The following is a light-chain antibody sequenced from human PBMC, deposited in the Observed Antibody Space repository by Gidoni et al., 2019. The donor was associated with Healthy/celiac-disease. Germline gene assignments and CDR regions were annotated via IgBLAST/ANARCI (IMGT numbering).Light chain of an antibody. V-gene: IGKV3-11*01. CDR1: QSVSSY. CDR2: DAS. J-gene: IGKJ1*01. Sequence: EIVLTQSPATLALSTGERATLSCRASQSVSSYLAWYQQKPGQAPRLLIYDASHRATGIPARFSGSGSGTDFTLTISSLEPADFAVYYCQQRSNWPPGWTFGQGTKVEIK. CDR3: QQRSNWPPGWT.